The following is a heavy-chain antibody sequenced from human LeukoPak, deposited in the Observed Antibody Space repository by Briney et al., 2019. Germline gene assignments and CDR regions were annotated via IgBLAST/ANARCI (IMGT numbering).Heavy chain of an antibody. CDR3: ARRGVVIRVILVGFHKQAYYFDS. V-gene: IGHV3-23*01. Sequence: GGSLRLSCAVSGITLSNYGMSWVRQAPGKGLEWVAGISDSGGSTNYADSVKGRFTISRDNPKNTLYLQMNSLRAEDTAVYFCARRGVVIRVILVGFHKQAYYFDSWGQGALVTVSS. CDR2: ISDSGGST. D-gene: IGHD3-22*01. CDR1: GITLSNYG. J-gene: IGHJ4*02.